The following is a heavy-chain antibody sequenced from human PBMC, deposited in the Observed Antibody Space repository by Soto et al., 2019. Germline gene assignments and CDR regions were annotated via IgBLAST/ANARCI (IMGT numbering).Heavy chain of an antibody. J-gene: IGHJ4*02. CDR2: ISGRDDST. CDR1: GFTLSSYS. V-gene: IGHV3-23*01. Sequence: EVQLSESGGGLVQPGGSLRLSCAASGFTLSSYSMGWVRQAPGKGLEWVSAISGRDDSTNYADSVRGRFSISRDNSKNTLYLQMSSLRGEDTATYYCEKRALSYAGEFDSWGQGTLVTVSS. CDR3: EKRALSYAGEFDS. D-gene: IGHD2-21*01.